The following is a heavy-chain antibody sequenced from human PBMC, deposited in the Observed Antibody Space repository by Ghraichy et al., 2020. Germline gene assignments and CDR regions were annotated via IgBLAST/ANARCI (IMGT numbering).Heavy chain of an antibody. CDR3: AKDQDIVVVPADSGGFDY. J-gene: IGHJ4*02. CDR2: ISGSGGST. Sequence: GGSLRLSCAASGFTFSSYAMSWVRQAPGKGLEWVSAISGSGGSTYYADSVKGRFTISRDNSKNTLYLQMNSLRAEDTAVYYCAKDQDIVVVPADSGGFDYWGQGTLVTVSS. V-gene: IGHV3-23*01. D-gene: IGHD2-2*01. CDR1: GFTFSSYA.